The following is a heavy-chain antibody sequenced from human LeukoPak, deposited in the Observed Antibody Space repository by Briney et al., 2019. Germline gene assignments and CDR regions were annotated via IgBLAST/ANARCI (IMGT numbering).Heavy chain of an antibody. CDR2: IYYTGRT. Sequence: SETLSLTCTVSGGSISNYYRSWIRQSPGKGLEWIGYIYYTGRTNYNPSLESRVTISLDTSKNEFSLKLNSVTAADTAVYYCARSLGGSAPDYFDYWGQGTLVTVSS. CDR1: GGSISNYY. J-gene: IGHJ4*02. D-gene: IGHD3-16*01. CDR3: ARSLGGSAPDYFDY. V-gene: IGHV4-59*08.